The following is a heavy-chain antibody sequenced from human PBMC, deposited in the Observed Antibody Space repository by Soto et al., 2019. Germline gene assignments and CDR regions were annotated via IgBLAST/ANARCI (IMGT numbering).Heavy chain of an antibody. CDR1: GGSISSGDYY. Sequence: SETLSLTCTVSGGSISSGDYYWSWIRHHPGKGLEWIGYIYYSGSTYYNPSLKSRITISVDTSKNQFSLKLSSVTAADTAMYYCARGLTTVTTGFDPWGQGTLVTV. CDR2: IYYSGST. V-gene: IGHV4-31*03. CDR3: ARGLTTVTTGFDP. J-gene: IGHJ5*02. D-gene: IGHD4-4*01.